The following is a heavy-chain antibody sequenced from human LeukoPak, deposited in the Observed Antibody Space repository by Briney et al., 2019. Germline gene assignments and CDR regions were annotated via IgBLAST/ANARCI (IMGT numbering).Heavy chain of an antibody. D-gene: IGHD6-25*01. CDR2: INHSGST. CDR3: ARRGRIAAHKLDY. V-gene: IGHV4-34*01. J-gene: IGHJ4*02. CDR1: GGSFSGYY. Sequence: PSETLSLTCAVYGGSFSGYYWSWIRQPPGKGLEWIGEINHSGSTNYNPSLKSRVTISVDTSKNQFSLKLSSVTAADTAVYYCARRGRIAAHKLDYWGQGTLVTVSS.